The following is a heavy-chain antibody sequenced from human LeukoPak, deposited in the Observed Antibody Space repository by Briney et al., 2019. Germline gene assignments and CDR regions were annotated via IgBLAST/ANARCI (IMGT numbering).Heavy chain of an antibody. CDR2: IYHSGST. D-gene: IGHD6-6*01. Sequence: SETLSLTCAVSGGSISSSNWWSWVRQPPGKGLEWIGEIYHSGSTNYNPSLKSRVTIPVDKSKNQFSLRLSSVTAADTAVYYCARVGSSSSWFDPWGQGTLVTVSS. J-gene: IGHJ5*02. V-gene: IGHV4-4*02. CDR1: GGSISSSNW. CDR3: ARVGSSSSWFDP.